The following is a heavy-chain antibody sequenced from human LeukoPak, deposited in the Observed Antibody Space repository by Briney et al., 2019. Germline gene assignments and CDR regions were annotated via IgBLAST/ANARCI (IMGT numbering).Heavy chain of an antibody. Sequence: GGSLRLSCAASGFTFSDHYMSWIRQAPGKGLGWVSYINTGGSSVYYTDSVKGRFTISRVNAKKSLFLQMNSLRAEDTAIYYCARDGGSGTYYIDYWGQGTLVTVSS. J-gene: IGHJ4*02. CDR3: ARDGGSGTYYIDY. D-gene: IGHD3-10*01. CDR2: INTGGSSV. V-gene: IGHV3-11*01. CDR1: GFTFSDHY.